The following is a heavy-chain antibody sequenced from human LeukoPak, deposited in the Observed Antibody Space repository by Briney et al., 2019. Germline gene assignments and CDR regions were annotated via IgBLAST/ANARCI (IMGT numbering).Heavy chain of an antibody. J-gene: IGHJ4*02. D-gene: IGHD3-10*01. CDR2: IDGSGRYI. CDR1: GFSFSTYA. Sequence: GGSLRLSCAASGFSFSTYAITWVRQAPGRGLEWVSAIDGSGRYIYYRDSVQGRFTNSRDNSKNTLFLQMNSLTAEDSAVYYCAKNYGPGNAFYDYWGQGVLVTVSS. V-gene: IGHV3-23*01. CDR3: AKNYGPGNAFYDY.